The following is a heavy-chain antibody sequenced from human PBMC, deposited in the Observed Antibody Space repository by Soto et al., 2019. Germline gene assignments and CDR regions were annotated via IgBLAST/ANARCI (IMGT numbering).Heavy chain of an antibody. CDR1: GFTFSSYA. CDR3: AKGSADYDILTGYD. J-gene: IGHJ4*02. D-gene: IGHD3-9*01. CDR2: ISGSGGST. Sequence: EVQLLESGGGLVQPGGSLRLSCAASGFTFSSYAMSWVRQAPGKGLEWVSAISGSGGSTYYADSVKGRFTISRDNSKNTLYLQMNSLGAEDTAVYYCAKGSADYDILTGYDWGQGTLVTVSS. V-gene: IGHV3-23*01.